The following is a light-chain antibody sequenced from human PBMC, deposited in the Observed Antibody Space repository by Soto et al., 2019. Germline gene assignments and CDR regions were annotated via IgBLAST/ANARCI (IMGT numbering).Light chain of an antibody. J-gene: IGKJ5*01. CDR1: QSVFYSSNNKNY. CDR3: QQYYDSPIT. Sequence: DIVMTQSPESLAVSLGERATINCKSSQSVFYSSNNKNYLNWYQQKPGQPPKLLIYWASIRESGVPDRFSGSASGTDFTLTISSGQPEDVAVYYCQQYYDSPITFGQGTRLEIK. V-gene: IGKV4-1*01. CDR2: WAS.